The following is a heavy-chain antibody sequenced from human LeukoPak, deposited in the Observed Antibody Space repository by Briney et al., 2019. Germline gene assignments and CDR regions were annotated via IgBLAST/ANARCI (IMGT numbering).Heavy chain of an antibody. D-gene: IGHD3-10*01. J-gene: IGHJ5*02. CDR1: GGSFSGYY. CDR2: INHSGST. Sequence: PSETLSLTCAVYGGSFSGYYWSWIRQPPGKGLEWIGEINHSGSTNYNPSLKSRVTISVDTSKNQFSLKLSSVTAADTAVYYCARVMVRGVIGGGPFDPWGQGTLVTVSS. V-gene: IGHV4-34*01. CDR3: ARVMVRGVIGGGPFDP.